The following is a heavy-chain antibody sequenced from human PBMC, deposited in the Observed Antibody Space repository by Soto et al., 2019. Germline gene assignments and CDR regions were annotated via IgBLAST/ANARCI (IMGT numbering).Heavy chain of an antibody. CDR2: ISSSGSTI. CDR1: GFTFSDYY. J-gene: IGHJ3*02. CDR3: ARDDYGDRTDAFGI. D-gene: IGHD4-17*01. V-gene: IGHV3-11*01. Sequence: QVQLVESGGGLVKPAGSLRLSCAASGFTFSDYYMSWIRQAPGKGLEWVSYISSSGSTIYYADSVKGRFTISRDNAKNTLYLKMNSLRAEDTAVYYCARDDYGDRTDAFGILGQGTMVPVSS.